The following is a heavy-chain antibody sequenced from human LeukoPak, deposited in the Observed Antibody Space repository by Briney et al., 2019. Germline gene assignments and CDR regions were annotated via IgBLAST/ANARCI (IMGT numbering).Heavy chain of an antibody. D-gene: IGHD2-15*01. Sequence: SETLSLTCAVYGGSFSGYYWSWIRQPPGKGLEWIGEINHSGSTNCNPSLKSRVTISVDTSKNQFSLKLSSVTAADTAVYYCARGRGYCSGGSCRYRVTGDYAFDIWGQGTMVTVSS. J-gene: IGHJ3*02. CDR1: GGSFSGYY. CDR3: ARGRGYCSGGSCRYRVTGDYAFDI. CDR2: INHSGST. V-gene: IGHV4-34*01.